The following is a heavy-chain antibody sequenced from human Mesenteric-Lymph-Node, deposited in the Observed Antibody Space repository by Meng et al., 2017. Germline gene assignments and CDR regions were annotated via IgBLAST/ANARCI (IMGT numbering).Heavy chain of an antibody. D-gene: IGHD6-19*01. J-gene: IGHJ4*02. CDR2: IYYSGST. V-gene: IGHV4-31*03. CDR1: GGSVSSGCYY. CDR3: ARVSSGWDYFDY. Sequence: VEPRQSGPGLVKLSQTLSLPCTVFGGSVSSGCYYWTWIRQHPGKGLEWFGHIYYSGSTFYNPSLKRRVIISIDTSKNQFSLNLRSVTAADTAVYYCARVSSGWDYFDYWGQGTLVTVSS.